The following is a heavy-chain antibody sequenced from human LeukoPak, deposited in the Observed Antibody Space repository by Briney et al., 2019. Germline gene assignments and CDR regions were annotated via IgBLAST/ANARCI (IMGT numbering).Heavy chain of an antibody. D-gene: IGHD2-2*01. CDR2: INHSGST. J-gene: IGHJ4*02. V-gene: IGHV4-39*07. CDR3: ARGLRFSTSPGG. CDR1: GGSISSGGYY. Sequence: PSQTLSLTCTVSGGSISSGGYYWSWIRQPPGKGLEWIGGINHSGSTNYNPSLKSRVTISVDTSKNQFSLKLSSVTAADTAVYYCARGLRFSTSPGGWGQGTLVTVSS.